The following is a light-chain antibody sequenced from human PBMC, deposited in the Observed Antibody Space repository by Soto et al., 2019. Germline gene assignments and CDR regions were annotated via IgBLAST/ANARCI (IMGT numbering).Light chain of an antibody. CDR1: SSNIGNNY. V-gene: IGLV1-51*01. CDR3: GTWDTSLSAEVV. J-gene: IGLJ2*01. Sequence: QSVLTQPPSVSAAPGQKVTISCSGRSSNIGNNYVSWYQQLPGTAPKLLIYDNNKRPSGIPDRFSGSKSDTSATLDITGLQTGDEADYYCGTWDTSLSAEVVFGGGTKLTVL. CDR2: DNN.